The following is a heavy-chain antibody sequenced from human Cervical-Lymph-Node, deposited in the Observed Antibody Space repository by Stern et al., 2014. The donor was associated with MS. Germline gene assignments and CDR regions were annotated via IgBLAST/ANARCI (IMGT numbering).Heavy chain of an antibody. CDR1: GDTFNNYA. D-gene: IGHD3-3*01. Sequence: VQLVESGAEVKKPGSSVKVSCKASGDTFNNYAITWVRQAPGQGLEWMGAIIPVFGTADYAQKFQGRVTLTGDKSTTTAYWELSSLKSEDTAIYSCARGPDYGSGDRHYYYDMGVWGQGTTVTVSS. J-gene: IGHJ6*02. CDR3: ARGPDYGSGDRHYYYDMGV. V-gene: IGHV1-69*06. CDR2: IIPVFGTA.